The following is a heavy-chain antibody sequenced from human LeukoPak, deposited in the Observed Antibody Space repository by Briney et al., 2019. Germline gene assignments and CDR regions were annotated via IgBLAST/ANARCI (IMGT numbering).Heavy chain of an antibody. D-gene: IGHD3-22*01. CDR1: GYTLTELS. Sequence: SVKVSCKVSGYTLTELSMHWVRQAPGQGLEWMGGIIPIFGTANYAQKFQGRVTITADESTSTAYMELSSLRSEDTAVYYCARGGSGSRGWFDPWGQGTLVTVSS. CDR3: ARGGSGSRGWFDP. J-gene: IGHJ5*02. CDR2: IIPIFGTA. V-gene: IGHV1-69*13.